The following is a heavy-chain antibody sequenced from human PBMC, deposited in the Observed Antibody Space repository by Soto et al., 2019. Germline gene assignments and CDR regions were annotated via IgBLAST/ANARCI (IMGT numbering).Heavy chain of an antibody. CDR3: AHRVLRTVFGLVTTTAIYFDF. Sequence: QITLNESGPTVVRPTETLTLNCRFSGFSLTTSGVGVGWIRQSPGKAPEWLALIYWDDDKRYSASLKSRLTITKDTSKNQVVLTVSDLDPTDTATYYCAHRVLRTVFGLVTTTAIYFDFWGQGPPVAVSS. J-gene: IGHJ4*02. CDR2: IYWDDDK. CDR1: GFSLTTSGVG. V-gene: IGHV2-5*02. D-gene: IGHD3-3*01.